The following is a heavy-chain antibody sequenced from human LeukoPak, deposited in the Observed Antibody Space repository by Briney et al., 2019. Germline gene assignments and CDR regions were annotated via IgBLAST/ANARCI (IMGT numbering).Heavy chain of an antibody. CDR1: GFTFSSYA. Sequence: GRSLRLSCAASGFTFSSYAMHWVRQAPGKGLEWVAVISYDGSNKYYADSVKGRFTISRDNSKNTLYLQVNSLRAEDTAVYYCARDPYCGGDCYHFDYWGQGTLVTVSS. CDR2: ISYDGSNK. CDR3: ARDPYCGGDCYHFDY. V-gene: IGHV3-30-3*01. J-gene: IGHJ4*02. D-gene: IGHD2-21*02.